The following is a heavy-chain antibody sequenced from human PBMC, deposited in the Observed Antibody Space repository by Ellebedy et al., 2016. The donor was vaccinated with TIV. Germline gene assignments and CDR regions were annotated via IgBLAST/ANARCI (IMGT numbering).Heavy chain of an antibody. Sequence: GGSLRLXXAASGFTFSSYSMNWVRQAPGKGLEWVSSISSSSSYIYYADSVKGQFTISRDNAKNSLYLQMNSLRAEDTAVYYCARDQSPPAAIRGTPGYYYGMDVWGQGTTVTVSS. CDR1: GFTFSSYS. CDR3: ARDQSPPAAIRGTPGYYYGMDV. V-gene: IGHV3-21*01. D-gene: IGHD2-2*02. J-gene: IGHJ6*02. CDR2: ISSSSSYI.